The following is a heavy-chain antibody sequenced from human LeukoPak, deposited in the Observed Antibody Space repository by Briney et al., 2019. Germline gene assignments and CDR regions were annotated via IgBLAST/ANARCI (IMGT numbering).Heavy chain of an antibody. V-gene: IGHV3-23*01. J-gene: IGHJ4*02. Sequence: PGGSLRLSCAASGFTFSSYAMSWVRQAPGKGLEWVSAISGSGGSTYYADSVKGRFTISGDNSKNTLYLQMNSLRAEDTAVYYCAKDLEYYYDSSGYLWGQGTLVTVSS. CDR3: AKDLEYYYDSSGYL. CDR1: GFTFSSYA. D-gene: IGHD3-22*01. CDR2: ISGSGGST.